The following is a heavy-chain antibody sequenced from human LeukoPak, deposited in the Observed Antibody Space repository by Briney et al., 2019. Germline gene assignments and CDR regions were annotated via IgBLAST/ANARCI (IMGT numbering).Heavy chain of an antibody. CDR3: ARAPGPGGAFGI. D-gene: IGHD3-10*01. CDR2: IYHSGTT. CDR1: GYSISSGFH. V-gene: IGHV4-38-2*02. J-gene: IGHJ3*02. Sequence: SETLSLTCTVSGYSISSGFHWGWIRQPPGKGLEWIGSIYHSGTTYYNPSLKSRVTISVDTSKNQFSLKLSSVTAADKAIYYCARAPGPGGAFGICGQGTMVTVSS.